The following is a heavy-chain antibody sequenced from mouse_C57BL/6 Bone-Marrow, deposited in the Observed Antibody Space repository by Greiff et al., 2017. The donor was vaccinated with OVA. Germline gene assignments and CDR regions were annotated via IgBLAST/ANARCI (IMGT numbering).Heavy chain of an antibody. J-gene: IGHJ1*03. V-gene: IGHV6-6*01. CDR2: IRNKANNHAT. CDR3: TRCLYYYGSSTYWYFDV. CDR1: GFTFSDAW. D-gene: IGHD1-1*01. Sequence: EVKLVESGGGLVQPGGSMKLSCAASGFTFSDAWMDWVRQSPEQGLEWVAEIRNKANNHATYYAESVKGRFTISRDDSNSSVYLQMNSLRAEDTGIYYCTRCLYYYGSSTYWYFDVWGTGTTVTVSS.